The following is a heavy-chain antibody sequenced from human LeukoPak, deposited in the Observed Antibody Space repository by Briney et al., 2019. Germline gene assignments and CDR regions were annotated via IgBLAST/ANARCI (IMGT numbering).Heavy chain of an antibody. D-gene: IGHD1-14*01. V-gene: IGHV5-51*01. CDR3: ARMPWDLPGDY. J-gene: IGHJ4*02. CDR1: SYSFTSYW. CDR2: IDSGYSDV. Sequence: GESLQSSCNGSSYSFTSYWIGGVRQMPGTGLECMGIIDSGYSDVRYSPSFQSQVTISADKSNSPPYLKWSSLKASDTAMYYCARMPWDLPGDYWGQGTLVTVSS.